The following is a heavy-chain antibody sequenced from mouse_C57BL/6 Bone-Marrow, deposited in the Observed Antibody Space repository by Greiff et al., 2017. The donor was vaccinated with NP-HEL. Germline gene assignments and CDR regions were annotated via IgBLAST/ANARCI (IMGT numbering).Heavy chain of an antibody. CDR3: ARGGNYYDIAMDY. J-gene: IGHJ4*01. D-gene: IGHD2-4*01. CDR1: GYTFTSYW. Sequence: QVQLQQPGAELVQPGASVKLSCKASGYTFTSYWMQWVKQRPGQGLEWIGEIDPSDSYTNYNHKFKGKATLTVDTSSSTAYMQLSSLTSEDSAVYYCARGGNYYDIAMDYWGQGTSVTVSS. CDR2: IDPSDSYT. V-gene: IGHV1-50*01.